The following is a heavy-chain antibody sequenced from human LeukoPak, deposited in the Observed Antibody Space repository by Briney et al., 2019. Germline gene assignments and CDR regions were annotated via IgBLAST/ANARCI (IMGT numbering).Heavy chain of an antibody. CDR3: ATWAFYHNLDV. Sequence: GGSLRLSCAASGFNIGPYAMYWVRQGPGRGLEWVSVIEADGSGTFYSDSVRGRFTTSRDNSKNSLYLQMSSLTSVDTALYYCATWAFYHNLDVWGQGTTVAVSS. D-gene: IGHD1-1*01. V-gene: IGHV3-43*02. J-gene: IGHJ6*02. CDR2: IEADGSGT. CDR1: GFNIGPYA.